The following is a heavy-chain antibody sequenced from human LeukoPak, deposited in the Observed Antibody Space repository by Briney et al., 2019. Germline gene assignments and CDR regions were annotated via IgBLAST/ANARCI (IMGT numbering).Heavy chain of an antibody. D-gene: IGHD1-26*01. CDR3: AREVVVVGATGGGFDY. Sequence: GGSLRLSCAASGFTVSSNYMSWVRQAPGKGLEWVSVIYSGGSTYYAESVKGRFTISRDNSKNTLYLQMNSLRAEDTAVYYCAREVVVVGATGGGFDYWGQGTLVTVSS. V-gene: IGHV3-53*01. CDR2: IYSGGST. CDR1: GFTVSSNY. J-gene: IGHJ4*02.